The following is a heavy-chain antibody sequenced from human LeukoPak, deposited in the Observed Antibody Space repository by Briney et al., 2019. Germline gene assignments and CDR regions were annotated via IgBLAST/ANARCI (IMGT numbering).Heavy chain of an antibody. CDR3: ARDSSGYYRTLDY. Sequence: ASVKVSCKASGYTFTSYYMHWVRQAPGQGLEWMGIINPSGGSTSYAQKFQGRVTMTRDTSTSTVYMELSSLGSEDTAVYHCARDSSGYYRTLDYWGQGTLVTVSS. CDR2: INPSGGST. J-gene: IGHJ4*02. CDR1: GYTFTSYY. D-gene: IGHD3-22*01. V-gene: IGHV1-46*01.